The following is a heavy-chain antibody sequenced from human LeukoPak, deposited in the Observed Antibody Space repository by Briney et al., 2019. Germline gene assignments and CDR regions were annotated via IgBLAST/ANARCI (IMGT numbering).Heavy chain of an antibody. J-gene: IGHJ4*02. CDR2: IYYSGST. D-gene: IGHD6-13*01. V-gene: IGHV4-39*02. CDR3: ASLRSRSSWTTFYFDY. CDR1: GGSISSSDNY. Sequence: SETQSLTCTVSGGSISSSDNYWGWIRQPPGKGLEWIGTIYYSGSTYYNPSLKSRVTISVDTSKNHFSLRLSSVTAADTAVYYCASLRSRSSWTTFYFDYWGQGTLVTVSS.